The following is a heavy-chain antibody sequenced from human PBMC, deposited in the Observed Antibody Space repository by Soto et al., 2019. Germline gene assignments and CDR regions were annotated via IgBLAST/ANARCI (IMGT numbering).Heavy chain of an antibody. D-gene: IGHD4-17*01. J-gene: IGHJ3*02. V-gene: IGHV4-30-2*01. CDR2: IYHSGST. Sequence: SETLSLTCAVSGGSISSGGYSWSWIRQPPGEGLEWIGYIYHSGSTYYNPSLKSRVPISVDRSKNQFSLKLSSVPAADTAVYYCARGSTVTLGDAFDIWGQGTMVTVSS. CDR3: ARGSTVTLGDAFDI. CDR1: GGSISSGGYS.